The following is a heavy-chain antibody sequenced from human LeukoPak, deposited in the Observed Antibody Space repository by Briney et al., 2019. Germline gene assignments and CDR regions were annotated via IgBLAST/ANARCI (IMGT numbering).Heavy chain of an antibody. V-gene: IGHV1-2*02. J-gene: IGHJ6*03. CDR2: INPNSGGA. D-gene: IGHD5-12*01. Sequence: ASVKVSCKASGYTFTGYYMHWVRQAPGQGLEWMGWINPNSGGANYAQKFQGRVTMTRDTSISTAYMELSRLRSDDTAVYYCARGGPIVATIHYYYYYMDVWGKGTTVTVSS. CDR1: GYTFTGYY. CDR3: ARGGPIVATIHYYYYYMDV.